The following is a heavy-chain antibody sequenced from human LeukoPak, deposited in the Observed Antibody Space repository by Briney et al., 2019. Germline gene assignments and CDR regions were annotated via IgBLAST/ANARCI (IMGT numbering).Heavy chain of an antibody. D-gene: IGHD3-3*01. V-gene: IGHV1-18*01. CDR3: ARGAPFWSGYSVAFDI. J-gene: IGHJ3*02. CDR1: GYTFTSYG. CDR2: ISAYNGNT. Sequence: ASVKVSCKASGYTFTSYGISWVRQAPGQGLEWMGWISAYNGNTNYAQKLQGRVTMTTDTSTSTAYMELRSLRSDDTAVYYCARGAPFWSGYSVAFDIWGQGTMVTVSS.